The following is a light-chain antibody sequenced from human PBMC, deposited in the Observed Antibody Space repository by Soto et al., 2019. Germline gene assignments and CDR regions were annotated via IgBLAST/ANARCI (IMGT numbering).Light chain of an antibody. Sequence: DIQMTQSPSSLSASVGDRVTITCRASQGISNYLAWYQQKPGTVPTLLISAASTLQTGVPSRFSGGGSGTDFTLTISSLQPEDVATYYCQKYNSAPWTFGQGTKVDIK. J-gene: IGKJ1*01. CDR3: QKYNSAPWT. V-gene: IGKV1-27*01. CDR2: AAS. CDR1: QGISNY.